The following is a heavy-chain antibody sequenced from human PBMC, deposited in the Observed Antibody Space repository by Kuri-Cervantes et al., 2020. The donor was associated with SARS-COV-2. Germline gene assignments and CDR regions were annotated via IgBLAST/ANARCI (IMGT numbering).Heavy chain of an antibody. CDR3: ARDMTIFGVVTYYFDY. Sequence: GGSLRLSCAASGFTFSDYYMSWIRQAPGKGLEWVSYISSSGSTIYYADSVKGRFTISRDNAKNSLYLQMNSLRAEDTAVYYCARDMTIFGVVTYYFDYWGQRTLVTVSS. CDR2: ISSSGSTI. V-gene: IGHV3-11*04. CDR1: GFTFSDYY. J-gene: IGHJ4*02. D-gene: IGHD3-3*01.